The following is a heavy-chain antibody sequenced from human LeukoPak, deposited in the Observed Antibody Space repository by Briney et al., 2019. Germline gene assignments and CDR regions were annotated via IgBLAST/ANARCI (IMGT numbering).Heavy chain of an antibody. Sequence: GGSLRLSCAASGFTFSSYEMNWVRQAPGKGLEWVSYISSGGSTIYYADSVKGRFTISRDNAKNSLYLQMNSLRAEDTAVYYCARVSMYYYGSGSYYGRSFDYWGQGTLVTASS. CDR1: GFTFSSYE. CDR2: ISSGGSTI. CDR3: ARVSMYYYGSGSYYGRSFDY. J-gene: IGHJ4*02. D-gene: IGHD3-10*01. V-gene: IGHV3-48*03.